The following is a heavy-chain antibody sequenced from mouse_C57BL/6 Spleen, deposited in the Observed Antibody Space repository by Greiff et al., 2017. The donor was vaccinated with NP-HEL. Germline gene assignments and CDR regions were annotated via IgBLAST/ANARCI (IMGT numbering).Heavy chain of an antibody. J-gene: IGHJ3*01. CDR3: ARDGNYGSRPSWFAY. CDR2: ISDGGSYT. D-gene: IGHD1-1*01. V-gene: IGHV5-4*01. CDR1: GFTFSSYA. Sequence: EVQRVESGGGLVKPGGSLKLSCAASGFTFSSYAMSWVRQTPEKRLEWVATISDGGSYTYYPDNVKGRFTISRDNAKNNLYLQMSHLKSEDTAMYYCARDGNYGSRPSWFAYWGQGTLVTVSA.